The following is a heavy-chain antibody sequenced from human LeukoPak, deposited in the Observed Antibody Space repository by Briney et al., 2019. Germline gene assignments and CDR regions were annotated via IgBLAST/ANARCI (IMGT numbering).Heavy chain of an antibody. J-gene: IGHJ4*02. CDR2: IIPIFGTA. CDR3: ARDGYSSGWLESADY. CDR1: GGTFSSYA. D-gene: IGHD6-19*01. Sequence: SVKVSCKASGGTFSSYAISWVRQAPGQGLEWMGRIIPIFGTANYAQKFQGRVTITTDESTSTAYMELSCLRSEDTAVYYCARDGYSSGWLESADYWGQGTLVTVSS. V-gene: IGHV1-69*05.